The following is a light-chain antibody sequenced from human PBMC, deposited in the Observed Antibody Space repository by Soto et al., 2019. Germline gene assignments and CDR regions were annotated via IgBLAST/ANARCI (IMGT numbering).Light chain of an antibody. Sequence: DVLMTQSPSSLSATVGDRVTITCQASQDINNYLNWYQQKPGKAPKLLIYDASNLETGVPLRFSGSGSVTEFTFTISRLQPEDVATYYCQQCDNLPYTFGQGTKLEMK. CDR1: QDINNY. CDR2: DAS. CDR3: QQCDNLPYT. J-gene: IGKJ2*01. V-gene: IGKV1-33*01.